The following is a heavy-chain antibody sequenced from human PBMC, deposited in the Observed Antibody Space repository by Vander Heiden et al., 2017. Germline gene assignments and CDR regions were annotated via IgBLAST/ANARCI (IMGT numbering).Heavy chain of an antibody. CDR3: ARDLNGNGAFDI. CDR2: ISTSSRTI. Sequence: EVQLVESGGGLVQPGGSLRLSCAAPGSPFSTSSMHWVRQAPGKGLDWVSFISTSSRTIYYADSVKGRFTISRDNAQKLLYLEMNSLRAEDTAVYYCARDLNGNGAFDIWGQGTMVTVSS. J-gene: IGHJ3*02. V-gene: IGHV3-48*01. CDR1: GSPFSTSS. D-gene: IGHD2-8*01.